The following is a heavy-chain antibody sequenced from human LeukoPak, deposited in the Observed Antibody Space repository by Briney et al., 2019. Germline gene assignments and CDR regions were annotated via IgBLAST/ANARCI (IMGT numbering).Heavy chain of an antibody. CDR3: AKTHSSSWHPLDF. J-gene: IGHJ4*02. Sequence: GSLRLSCAASGFPFSSYAMSWVRQAPGKGLEWVSAIVGDGGSTYYAASVKGRFAISRDNSNNTLYLQMNNLRAEDTAVYYCAKTHSSSWHPLDFWGQGTLVTASS. V-gene: IGHV3-23*01. CDR2: IVGDGGST. CDR1: GFPFSSYA. D-gene: IGHD6-13*01.